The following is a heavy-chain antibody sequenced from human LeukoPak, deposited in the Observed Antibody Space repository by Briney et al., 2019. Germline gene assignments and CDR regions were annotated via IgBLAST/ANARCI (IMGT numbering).Heavy chain of an antibody. Sequence: ASVKVSCKASGYTFTGYYMHWVRQAPGQGLEWMGRINPNSGGTNYAQKFQGRVTITADESTSTAYMELSSLRSEDTAVYYCARDRGYSSSWSTSLLLMWGQGTLVTVSS. J-gene: IGHJ4*02. CDR1: GYTFTGYY. CDR3: ARDRGYSSSWSTSLLLM. V-gene: IGHV1-2*06. CDR2: INPNSGGT. D-gene: IGHD6-13*01.